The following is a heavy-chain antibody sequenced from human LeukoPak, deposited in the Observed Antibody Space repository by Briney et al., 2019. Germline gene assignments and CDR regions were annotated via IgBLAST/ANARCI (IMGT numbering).Heavy chain of an antibody. V-gene: IGHV1-69*13. D-gene: IGHD6-13*01. Sequence: GASVKVSCKASGGTFSSFTIVWVRQAPGQGLEWMGGIMPIFGTRYYAQKFQGRITITADGSRSTAYMELSSLRSEDTAVYYCAKDLAVAGPFFSPQAFDTGGPGTMVTVSS. CDR3: AKDLAVAGPFFSPQAFDT. CDR1: GGTFSSFT. CDR2: IMPIFGTR. J-gene: IGHJ3*02.